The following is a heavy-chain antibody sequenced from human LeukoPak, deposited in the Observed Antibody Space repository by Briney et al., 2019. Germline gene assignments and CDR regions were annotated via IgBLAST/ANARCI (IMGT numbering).Heavy chain of an antibody. CDR2: ISGSGGST. Sequence: GGSLRLSCAASGFTFSSYAMSWVRRAPGKGLEWVSAISGSGGSTYYADSVKGRFTISRDNSKDTLYLQMNSLRAEDTAVYYCAKEPLVVPAVLFDYWGQGTLVTVSS. D-gene: IGHD2-2*01. CDR3: AKEPLVVPAVLFDY. CDR1: GFTFSSYA. J-gene: IGHJ4*02. V-gene: IGHV3-23*01.